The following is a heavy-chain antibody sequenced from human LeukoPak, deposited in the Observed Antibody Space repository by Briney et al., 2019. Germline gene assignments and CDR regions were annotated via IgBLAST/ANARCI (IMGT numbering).Heavy chain of an antibody. Sequence: GGSLRLSCAASGFTFSSYAMNWVRQAPGKGLEWVSAISDSGGYTYYADSVKGRFTISRDNSKNTLYLQMNSLRAEDTAVYYCARGYYDFWSGTADVWGQGTTVTVSS. V-gene: IGHV3-23*01. CDR3: ARGYYDFWSGTADV. D-gene: IGHD3-3*01. J-gene: IGHJ6*02. CDR1: GFTFSSYA. CDR2: ISDSGGYT.